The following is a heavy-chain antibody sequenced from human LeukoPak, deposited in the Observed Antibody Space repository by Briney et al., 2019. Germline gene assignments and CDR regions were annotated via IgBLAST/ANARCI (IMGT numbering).Heavy chain of an antibody. CDR1: GYTFTSYD. D-gene: IGHD2-2*01. V-gene: IGHV1-8*01. CDR3: ARVGRYCSSTSCSRRYNWFDP. J-gene: IGHJ5*02. CDR2: MTPKRGNT. Sequence: ASVKVSGKASGYTFTSYDINWVRQATGQGLEGLGGMTPKRGNTGYAQKFQGRVTMTRNTSISTAYMELSSLRSEDTAVYYCARVGRYCSSTSCSRRYNWFDPWGQGTLVTVSS.